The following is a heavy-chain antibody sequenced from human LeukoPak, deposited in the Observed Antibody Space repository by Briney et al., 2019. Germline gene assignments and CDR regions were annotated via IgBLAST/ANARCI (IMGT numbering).Heavy chain of an antibody. Sequence: PSETLSLTCTVSGYSISSGYYWGWIRQPPGKGLEWIGSICHSGSTYYNPSLKSRVTISVDTSKNQFSLKLSSVTAADTAVYYCARDWLDAFDIWGQGTMVTVSS. D-gene: IGHD3-9*01. CDR3: ARDWLDAFDI. CDR1: GYSISSGYY. J-gene: IGHJ3*02. CDR2: ICHSGST. V-gene: IGHV4-38-2*02.